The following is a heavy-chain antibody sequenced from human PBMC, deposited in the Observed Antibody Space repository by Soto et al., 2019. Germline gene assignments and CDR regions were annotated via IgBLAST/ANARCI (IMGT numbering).Heavy chain of an antibody. Sequence: ASVKVSCKASGYTFTSYDINWVRQATGQGLEWMGWMNPNSGNTGYAQKFQGRVTMTRNTSISTAYMELSSLRSEDTAVYYCARGGSSSWWVQDAKYYIDYWGQGTLVTVSS. CDR3: ARGGSSSWWVQDAKYYIDY. D-gene: IGHD6-13*01. J-gene: IGHJ4*02. CDR1: GYTFTSYD. V-gene: IGHV1-8*01. CDR2: MNPNSGNT.